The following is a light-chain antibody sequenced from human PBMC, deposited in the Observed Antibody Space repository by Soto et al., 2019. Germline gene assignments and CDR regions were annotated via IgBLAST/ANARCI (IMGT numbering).Light chain of an antibody. CDR3: QQYGDSPRS. Sequence: EIVLTQSPGTLSLSPGERATLSCRASQSISSSTYLSWYQQKPGQAPRLVTYGASSRATGIPDRFSGSGSGTDFTLTISRLEPEDFAVYYCQQYGDSPRSFGQGTKVDIK. CDR2: GAS. CDR1: QSISSSTY. J-gene: IGKJ1*01. V-gene: IGKV3-20*01.